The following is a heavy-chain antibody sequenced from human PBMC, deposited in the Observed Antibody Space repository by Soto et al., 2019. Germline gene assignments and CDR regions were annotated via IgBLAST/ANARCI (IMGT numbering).Heavy chain of an antibody. D-gene: IGHD2-2*02. CDR3: AKEDPPLGFVLYPCYYYYGMDV. Sequence: PGGSLRLSCAGPGFTFSSYGMHWVRQAPGKGLEWVAVISYDGSNKYYADSVKGRFTISRDNSKNTLYLQMNSLRAEDTAVYYCAKEDPPLGFVLYPCYYYYGMDVWGQGTTVTVSS. V-gene: IGHV3-30*18. J-gene: IGHJ6*02. CDR2: ISYDGSNK. CDR1: GFTFSSYG.